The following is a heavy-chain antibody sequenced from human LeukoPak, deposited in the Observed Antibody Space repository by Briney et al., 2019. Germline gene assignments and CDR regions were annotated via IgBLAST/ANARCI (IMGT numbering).Heavy chain of an antibody. J-gene: IGHJ4*02. CDR2: ISYDGSNK. V-gene: IGHV3-30*03. CDR3: ARDGKDSSGWYVSDY. Sequence: PGRSLRLSCAASGFTFSSYGMHWVRQAPGKGLEWVAVISYDGSNKYYADSVKGRFTISRDNSKNTLYLQMNSLRAEDTAVYYCARDGKDSSGWYVSDYWGQGTLVTVSS. CDR1: GFTFSSYG. D-gene: IGHD6-19*01.